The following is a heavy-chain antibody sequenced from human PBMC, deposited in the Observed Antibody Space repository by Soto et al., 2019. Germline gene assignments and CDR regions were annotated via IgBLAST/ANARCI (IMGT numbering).Heavy chain of an antibody. J-gene: IGHJ6*04. CDR1: GFSLSTSGMC. CDR3: ARILDSSGWASVDV. CDR2: IDWDDDK. V-gene: IGHV2-70*11. Sequence: SGPTLVNPTQTLTLTCTFSGFSLSTSGMCVSWIRQPPGKALEWLARIDWDDDKYYSTSLKTRLTISKDTSKNQVVLTMTNMDPVDTATYYCARILDSSGWASVDVWGKGTTVTVSS. D-gene: IGHD6-19*01.